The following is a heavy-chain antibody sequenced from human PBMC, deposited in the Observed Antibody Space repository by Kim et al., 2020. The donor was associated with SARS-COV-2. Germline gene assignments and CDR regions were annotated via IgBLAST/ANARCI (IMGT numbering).Heavy chain of an antibody. J-gene: IGHJ4*02. V-gene: IGHV4-34*01. CDR3: ASKDFDY. Sequence: GTTNHNPSLKSRVTLSVDTSKNQFSLRLCSVTAADTGVYYCASKDFDYWGQGTLVTVSS. CDR2: GTT.